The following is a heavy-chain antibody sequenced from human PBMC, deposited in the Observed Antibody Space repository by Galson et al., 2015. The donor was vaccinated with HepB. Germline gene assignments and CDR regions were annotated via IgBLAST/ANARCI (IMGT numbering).Heavy chain of an antibody. Sequence: TLSLTCTVSGGSINSGGYYWSWIRQHPGKGLEWIGYIFYNGSTYYNPSLKSRVTISVDTSKNQFSLRLSSVTAADTAVYYCARGLELGPWFDPWGQGTLVSVSS. J-gene: IGHJ5*02. CDR3: ARGLELGPWFDP. CDR1: GGSINSGGYY. D-gene: IGHD1-7*01. CDR2: IFYNGST. V-gene: IGHV4-31*03.